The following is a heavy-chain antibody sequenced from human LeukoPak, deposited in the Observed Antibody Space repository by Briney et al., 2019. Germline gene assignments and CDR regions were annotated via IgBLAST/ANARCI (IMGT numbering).Heavy chain of an antibody. CDR3: ARDPGVTIFGVAMPYFDY. CDR2: ISYDGSNK. J-gene: IGHJ4*02. Sequence: PGGSLRLSCAVSGFTFSSYAMHWVRQAPGKGLEWVAVISYDGSNKYYADSVKGRFTISRDNSKNTLYLQMNSPRAEDTAVYYCARDPGVTIFGVAMPYFDYWGQGTLVTVSS. D-gene: IGHD3-3*01. CDR1: GFTFSSYA. V-gene: IGHV3-30-3*01.